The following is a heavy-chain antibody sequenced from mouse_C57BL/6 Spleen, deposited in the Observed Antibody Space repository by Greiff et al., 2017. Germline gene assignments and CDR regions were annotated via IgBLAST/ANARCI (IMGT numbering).Heavy chain of an antibody. J-gene: IGHJ2*01. CDR3: VRQHYRDY. CDR2: IRSKSNNYAT. Sequence: EVKLVESGGGLVQPKGSLKLSCAASGFSFNTYAMNWVRQAPGTGLEWVSRIRSKSNNYATYYADSVKDRFTISRDDSESMLYLQMNNLKTEDTAMYYCVRQHYRDYWGQGTTLTVSS. CDR1: GFSFNTYA. V-gene: IGHV10-1*01. D-gene: IGHD1-2*01.